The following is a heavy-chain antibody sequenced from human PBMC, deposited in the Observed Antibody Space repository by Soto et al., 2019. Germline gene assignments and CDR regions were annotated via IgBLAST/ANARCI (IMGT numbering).Heavy chain of an antibody. CDR2: INVYNGNT. V-gene: IGHV1-18*01. J-gene: IGHJ5*02. Sequence: QVQLVQSGGEVKKPGASVKVSCKASGYTFINYGISWVRQAPGQGLEWMGWINVYNGNTKYAQKVQGRVTMTADTSTSTAYMELRSLRSDYTAVYYCARGVGSGSYYNQYNWFDPWGQGTLVTVSS. D-gene: IGHD3-10*01. CDR3: ARGVGSGSYYNQYNWFDP. CDR1: GYTFINYG.